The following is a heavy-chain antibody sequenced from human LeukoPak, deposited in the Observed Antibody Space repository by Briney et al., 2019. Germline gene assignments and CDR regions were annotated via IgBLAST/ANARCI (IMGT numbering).Heavy chain of an antibody. CDR3: AKGISSSWYFPFDP. D-gene: IGHD6-13*01. Sequence: HPGGSLRLSCAASGFTFDDYAMHWVRQAPGKGLERVSGISWNSGSIGYADSVKGRFTISRDNAKNSLYLQMNSLRAEDMALYYCAKGISSSWYFPFDPWGQGTLVTVSS. CDR2: ISWNSGSI. J-gene: IGHJ5*02. V-gene: IGHV3-9*03. CDR1: GFTFDDYA.